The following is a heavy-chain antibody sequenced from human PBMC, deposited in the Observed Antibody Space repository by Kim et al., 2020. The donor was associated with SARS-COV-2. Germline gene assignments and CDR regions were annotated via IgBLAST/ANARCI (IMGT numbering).Heavy chain of an antibody. V-gene: IGHV3-23*01. D-gene: IGHD3-3*01. CDR2: T. J-gene: IGHJ4*02. CDR3: ARGGLTSGFDY. Sequence: THYEGSVMGRFTISRDSSRNTVFLQMNSLRTGDTAIYYCARGGLTSGFDYWGQGTLVTVSS.